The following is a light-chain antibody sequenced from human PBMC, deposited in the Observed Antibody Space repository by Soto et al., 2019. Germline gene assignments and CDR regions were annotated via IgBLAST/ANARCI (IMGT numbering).Light chain of an antibody. J-gene: IGKJ4*01. V-gene: IGKV3-11*01. CDR1: QSVSTS. CDR2: DGF. Sequence: EVVLTQSPATLSLSPGERATLSCRASQSVSTSLPWYQQKPGQAPRLLIYDGFNRATGIPARFSGSGSGTDFTLTISSLEPEDFAVYYCQHRINWPLTFGGGTKVDIK. CDR3: QHRINWPLT.